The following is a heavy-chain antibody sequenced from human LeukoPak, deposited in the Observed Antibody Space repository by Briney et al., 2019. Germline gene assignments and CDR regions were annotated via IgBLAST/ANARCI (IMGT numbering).Heavy chain of an antibody. CDR1: GFTFSSYW. J-gene: IGHJ4*02. D-gene: IGHD2-2*01. CDR2: INSDGSST. V-gene: IGHV3-74*01. CDR3: ARPRGCGSSRCNNFDY. Sequence: GGSLRLSCAASGFTFSSYWMHWVRQAPGKGLVWVSRINSDGSSTSYADSVRGRFTISRDNAKNSLYLQMNSLRAEDTAVYYCARPRGCGSSRCNNFDYWGQGTLVTVSS.